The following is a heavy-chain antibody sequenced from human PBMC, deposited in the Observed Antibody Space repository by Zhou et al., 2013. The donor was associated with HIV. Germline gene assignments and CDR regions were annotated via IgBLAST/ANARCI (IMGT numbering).Heavy chain of an antibody. D-gene: IGHD6-6*01. Sequence: QVQLVQSGAEVKKPGSSVKVSCRASGDTFRRNAFGWVRQAPGQGLEWMGGIISTLGTANYAQKFQGRVTITMEESTSTAYMELSSLTSEDTAVYYCARPNIAVRPFDSGPHYNYMDVWGKGTTVTVS. CDR2: IISTLGTA. CDR1: GDTFRRNA. V-gene: IGHV1-69*05. CDR3: ARPNIAVRPFDSGPHYNYMDV. J-gene: IGHJ6*03.